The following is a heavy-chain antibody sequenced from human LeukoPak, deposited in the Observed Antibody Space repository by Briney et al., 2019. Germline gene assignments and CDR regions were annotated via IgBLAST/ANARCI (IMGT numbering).Heavy chain of an antibody. J-gene: IGHJ4*02. D-gene: IGHD3-3*01. CDR3: AKGPQPRITIFGVVILPLDY. Sequence: QPGGSLRLPCAASGFTFSSYAMSWVRQAPGKGLEWVSAISGSGGSTYYADSVKGRFTISRDNSKNTLYLQMNSLGAEDTAVYYCAKGPQPRITIFGVVILPLDYWGQGTLVTVSS. CDR1: GFTFSSYA. V-gene: IGHV3-23*01. CDR2: ISGSGGST.